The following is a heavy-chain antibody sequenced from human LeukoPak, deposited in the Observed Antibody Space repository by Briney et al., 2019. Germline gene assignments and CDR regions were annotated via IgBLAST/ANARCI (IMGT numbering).Heavy chain of an antibody. V-gene: IGHV1-18*01. J-gene: IGHJ5*02. CDR1: GYTFTSYG. CDR3: ARDYSSGWTGGWFDP. CDR2: ISAYNGNT. D-gene: IGHD6-19*01. Sequence: ASVKVSCKASGYTFTSYGISWVRQAPGQGLEWMGWISAYNGNTNYAQKLQGRVTMTTDTSTSIAYMELRSLRSDDTAVYYCARDYSSGWTGGWFDPWGQGTLVTVSS.